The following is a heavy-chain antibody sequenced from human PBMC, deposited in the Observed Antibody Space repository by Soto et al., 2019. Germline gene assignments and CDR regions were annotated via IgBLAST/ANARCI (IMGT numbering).Heavy chain of an antibody. CDR1: GGSISSGDYY. V-gene: IGHV4-30-4*08. D-gene: IGHD6-6*01. J-gene: IGHJ4*02. CDR2: IYYSGST. Sequence: SETLSLTCTVSGGSISSGDYYWSWIRQPPGKGLEWIGYIYYSGSTYYNPSLKSRVTISLDTSKNQFSLKLSSVTAADTAVYYCARLRRYSSSPYYFDYWGQGTLVTVSA. CDR3: ARLRRYSSSPYYFDY.